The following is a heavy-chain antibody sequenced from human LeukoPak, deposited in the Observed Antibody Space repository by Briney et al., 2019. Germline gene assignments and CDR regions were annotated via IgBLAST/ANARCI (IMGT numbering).Heavy chain of an antibody. CDR1: GGSIRNFY. CDR3: ARNHGGWFDS. V-gene: IGHV4-59*01. Sequence: SETLSLTCTVSGGSIRNFYWSWIRQPPGKGLEWIGYIYYSGTTKYNPPLKSRVTISVDTSKNQFSLKLNSVTAADTAAYYCARNHGGWFDSWGQGTPVTVSS. J-gene: IGHJ5*01. D-gene: IGHD4-23*01. CDR2: IYYSGTT.